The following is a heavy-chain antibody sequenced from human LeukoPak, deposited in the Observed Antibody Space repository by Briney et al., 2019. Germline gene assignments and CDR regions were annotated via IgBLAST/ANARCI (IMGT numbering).Heavy chain of an antibody. CDR1: GGSFSGYY. CDR2: INHSGST. Sequence: PSETLSLTCVVYGGSFSGYYWNWIRQPPGTGLEWIGEINHSGSTNYNPSLKSWVTISVHTSKNQLSLEVSSVTAADTAVYYCARGMALAAVFDYWGQGTLVTASS. J-gene: IGHJ4*02. V-gene: IGHV4-34*01. CDR3: ARGMALAAVFDY. D-gene: IGHD2-15*01.